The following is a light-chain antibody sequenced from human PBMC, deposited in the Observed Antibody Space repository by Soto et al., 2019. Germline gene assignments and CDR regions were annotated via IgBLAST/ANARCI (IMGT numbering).Light chain of an antibody. CDR3: QQSYSTPPT. Sequence: DIQMTQSPSSLSASVGYRVAITFRASQSIISYLNWYQQKPGKAPKLLIYAASCLQSGVPSRFSGSGSGTDFSLTISSLQPEDFATYYCQQSYSTPPTFGQGTKVDI. CDR1: QSIISY. CDR2: AAS. J-gene: IGKJ1*01. V-gene: IGKV1-39*01.